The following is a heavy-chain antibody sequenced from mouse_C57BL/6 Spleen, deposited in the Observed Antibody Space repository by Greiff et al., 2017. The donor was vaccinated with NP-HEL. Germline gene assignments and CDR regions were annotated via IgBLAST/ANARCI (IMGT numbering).Heavy chain of an antibody. CDR1: GYAFTNYL. V-gene: IGHV1-54*01. CDR2: INPGSGGT. J-gene: IGHJ1*03. Sequence: QVQLQQSGAELVRPGTSVKVSCKASGYAFTNYLIEWVKQRPGQGLEWIGVINPGSGGTYYNEKFKGKATLTADKSSSTAYMQLSSLTSEDSAVYFCARGDWYFDVWGTGTTVTVSS. CDR3: ARGDWYFDV.